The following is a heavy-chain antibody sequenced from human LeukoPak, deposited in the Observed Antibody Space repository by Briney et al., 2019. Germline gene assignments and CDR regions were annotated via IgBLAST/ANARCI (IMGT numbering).Heavy chain of an antibody. D-gene: IGHD6-13*01. V-gene: IGHV3-23*01. J-gene: IGHJ6*03. CDR2: VSGSGGTT. CDR1: GLTFSSYA. Sequence: PGGSLRLSCAASGLTFSSYAMSWVRQAPGNGLEWVSGVSGSGGTTYYADSVKGRFTISRDNSKNTLYLQMNSLRAEDTAVYYCAKDIARPSYYYYMDVWGKGTTVTISS. CDR3: AKDIARPSYYYYMDV.